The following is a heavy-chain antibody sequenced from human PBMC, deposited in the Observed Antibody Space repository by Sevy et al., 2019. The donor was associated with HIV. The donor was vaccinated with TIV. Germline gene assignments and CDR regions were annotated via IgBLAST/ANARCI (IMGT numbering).Heavy chain of an antibody. D-gene: IGHD3-22*01. CDR2: ISGSGGST. CDR1: GFTFSSYA. CDR3: AKLQYYYDSSGYWQVVYFDY. Sequence: GGSLRLSCAASGFTFSSYAMSWVRQAPGKGLEWVSAISGSGGSTYYADSVKGRFPISRDNSKNTLYLQMNSLRAEDTAVYYCAKLQYYYDSSGYWQVVYFDYWGQGTLVTVSS. V-gene: IGHV3-23*01. J-gene: IGHJ4*02.